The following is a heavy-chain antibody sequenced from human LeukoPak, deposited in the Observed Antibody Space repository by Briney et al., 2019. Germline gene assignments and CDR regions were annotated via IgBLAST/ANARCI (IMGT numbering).Heavy chain of an antibody. CDR3: ARVGHYGATLDY. CDR2: IYYSGST. Sequence: SETLSLTCTVSGGSISSSSYYWGWIRQPPGKGLEWIGSIYYSGSTYYNPSLKSRATISVDTSKNQFSLKLSSVTAADTAMYYCARVGHYGATLDYWGQGILVTVSS. J-gene: IGHJ4*02. V-gene: IGHV4-39*07. D-gene: IGHD4-17*01. CDR1: GGSISSSSYY.